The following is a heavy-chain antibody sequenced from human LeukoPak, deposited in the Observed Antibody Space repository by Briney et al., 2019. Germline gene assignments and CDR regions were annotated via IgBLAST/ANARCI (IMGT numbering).Heavy chain of an antibody. Sequence: NLGESLKISCKGSGYSFTSYWISGVRQMPGKGLEWMGRIDPSDSYTNYSPSFQGHVTISADKSISTAYLQWSSLKASDTAMYYCARRERYSSSSGIVDPWGQGTLVTVSS. V-gene: IGHV5-10-1*01. CDR2: IDPSDSYT. CDR3: ARRERYSSSSGIVDP. CDR1: GYSFTSYW. D-gene: IGHD6-13*01. J-gene: IGHJ5*02.